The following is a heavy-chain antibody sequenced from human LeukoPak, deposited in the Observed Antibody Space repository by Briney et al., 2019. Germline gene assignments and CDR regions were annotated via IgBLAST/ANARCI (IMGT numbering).Heavy chain of an antibody. J-gene: IGHJ6*03. D-gene: IGHD2-2*01. CDR3: AKDRSTSSYYYYMDV. CDR2: ISGSGGST. Sequence: GGSLRLSCAASGFTFSSYAMTWVRQAPGKGLEWVSGISGSGGSTYYADSVKGRFTISRDNSKNTLFLQMNSLRAEDTAVYYCAKDRSTSSYYYYMDVWGKGTTVTVSS. CDR1: GFTFSSYA. V-gene: IGHV3-23*01.